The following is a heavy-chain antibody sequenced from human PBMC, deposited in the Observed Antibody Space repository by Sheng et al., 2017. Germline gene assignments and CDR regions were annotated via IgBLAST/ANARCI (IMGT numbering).Heavy chain of an antibody. D-gene: IGHD5-18*01. CDR2: IYYSGST. Sequence: QVQLQESGPGLVKPSETLSLTCTVSGGSVSSTSYFWGWIRQPPGKGLEWIGCIYYSGSTYYNPSLRSRVTISTDTSKNQFSLKLTSVTAADTAVYYCARARVDTALGPYNWFDPWGQGTLVTVSS. CDR3: ARARVDTALGPYNWFDP. CDR1: GGSVSSTSYF. V-gene: IGHV4-39*07. J-gene: IGHJ5*02.